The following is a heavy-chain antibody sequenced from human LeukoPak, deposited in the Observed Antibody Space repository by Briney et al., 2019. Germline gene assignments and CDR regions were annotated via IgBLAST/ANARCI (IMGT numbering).Heavy chain of an antibody. J-gene: IGHJ5*02. V-gene: IGHV3-7*03. Sequence: GGSLRLSCAASGFTFSGHWMSWVRQAPAKGLEWVAHMNGDGSQIYYMDFVKGRFTISRDNAKNSLYLQMNSLRAEDTAVYYCAKDRYGVVIIDPWFDPWGQGTLVTVSS. CDR3: AKDRYGVVIIDPWFDP. CDR2: MNGDGSQI. D-gene: IGHD3-3*01. CDR1: GFTFSGHW.